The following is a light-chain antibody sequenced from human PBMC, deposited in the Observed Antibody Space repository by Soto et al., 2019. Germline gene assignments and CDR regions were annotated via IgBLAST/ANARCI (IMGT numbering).Light chain of an antibody. J-gene: IGLJ3*02. CDR3: SSYTSTSPVV. CDR1: SSDVGGYNY. V-gene: IGLV2-14*01. Sequence: QSALTQPASVSGSPGQSITISCTGTSSDVGGYNYVSWYRQYPGKAPQLIMFDVSSRPSGISDRFSASKSGNTASLTISGLQAEDEADYYCSSYTSTSPVVLGGGTKVTVL. CDR2: DVS.